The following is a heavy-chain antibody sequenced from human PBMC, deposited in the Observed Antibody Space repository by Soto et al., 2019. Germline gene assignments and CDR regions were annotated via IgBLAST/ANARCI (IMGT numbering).Heavy chain of an antibody. CDR2: ISAGGST. Sequence: EVQLLDSGGGLVQPGGSLRLSCTASGFTFSDYAMSWVRQPPGKGLEWVSVISAGGSTYYADSVKGRFTVSRANSKNTLELQMNSLRAEDTAVYYGANVPIWCSSTSCYTEGVDYWGQGTLVTVSS. V-gene: IGHV3-23*01. CDR3: ANVPIWCSSTSCYTEGVDY. J-gene: IGHJ4*02. CDR1: GFTFSDYA. D-gene: IGHD2-2*02.